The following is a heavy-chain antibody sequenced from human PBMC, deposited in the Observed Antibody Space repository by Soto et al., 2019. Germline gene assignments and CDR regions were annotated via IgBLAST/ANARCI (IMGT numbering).Heavy chain of an antibody. CDR1: GGSISSYY. V-gene: IGHV4-4*07. J-gene: IGHJ4*02. CDR3: ARDADSSGYYFRFDY. CDR2: IYTSGST. D-gene: IGHD3-22*01. Sequence: QVQLQESGPGLVKPSETLSLTCTVSGGSISSYYWSWIRQPAGKGLEWIGRIYTSGSTNYNPSLKSRVTMSVDTSKNQFSLKLSSVTAADTAVYYCARDADSSGYYFRFDYWGQGTLVTVSS.